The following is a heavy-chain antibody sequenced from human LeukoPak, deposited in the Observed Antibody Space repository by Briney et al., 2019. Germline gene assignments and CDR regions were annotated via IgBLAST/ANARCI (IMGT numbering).Heavy chain of an antibody. CDR2: INSDGSDT. J-gene: IGHJ4*02. CDR1: GFTFSHFW. CDR3: ARAPTVLVGYCSSSSCQADY. V-gene: IGHV3-74*01. Sequence: GGSLRLSCAASGFTFSHFWIHWVRQAPGKGLVWVSRINSDGSDTIYADSVKGRFTISRDNAENSLYLQMNSLRVEDTAVYYCARAPTVLVGYCSSSSCQADYWGQGTLVTVSS. D-gene: IGHD2-2*01.